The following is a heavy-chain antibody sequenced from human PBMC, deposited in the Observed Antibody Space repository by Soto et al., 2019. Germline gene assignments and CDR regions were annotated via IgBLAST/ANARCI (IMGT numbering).Heavy chain of an antibody. CDR2: ISYDGSNK. CDR3: ARDDVDTAMVEAQGGMDV. Sequence: QVQLVESGGGVVQPGRSLRLSCAASGFTFSSYAMHWVRQAPGKGLEWVAVISYDGSNKYYADSVKGRFTISRDNSKNTLYLQMNSLRAEDTAVYYCARDDVDTAMVEAQGGMDVWGQGTTVTVSS. CDR1: GFTFSSYA. V-gene: IGHV3-30-3*01. J-gene: IGHJ6*02. D-gene: IGHD5-18*01.